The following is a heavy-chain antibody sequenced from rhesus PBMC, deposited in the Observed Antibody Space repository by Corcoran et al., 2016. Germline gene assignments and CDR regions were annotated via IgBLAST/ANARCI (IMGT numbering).Heavy chain of an antibody. CDR2: INSKSKET. D-gene: IGHD3-16*01. Sequence: QVQLQESGPGVVKPSETLSLTCAVSGGSISSGYYYWSWIRQPAGKGLEWIGGINSKSKETNYNPSHKDRGTISKETSKNQCSLKLSSVTAADTAVYYWAREAVVGVDVWGRGVLVTVSS. CDR1: GGSISSGYYY. CDR3: AREAVVGVDV. V-gene: IGHV4S12*01. J-gene: IGHJ5-2*02.